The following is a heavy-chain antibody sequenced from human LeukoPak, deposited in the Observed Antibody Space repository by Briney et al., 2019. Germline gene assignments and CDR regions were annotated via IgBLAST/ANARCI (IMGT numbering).Heavy chain of an antibody. CDR1: GGSTSSYY. J-gene: IGHJ6*03. Sequence: SETLSLTCTVSGGSTSSYYWNWIRQPPGKGLEWIGYIYYSGSTNYNPSLKSRVTISVDTSKNQFSLKLSSVTAADTAVYYCARTYYMDVWGKGTTVTVSS. CDR3: ARTYYMDV. V-gene: IGHV4-59*01. CDR2: IYYSGST.